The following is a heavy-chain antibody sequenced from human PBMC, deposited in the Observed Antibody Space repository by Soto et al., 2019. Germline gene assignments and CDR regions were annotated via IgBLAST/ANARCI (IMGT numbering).Heavy chain of an antibody. Sequence: EVQLLESGGGLVQPGGSLRLSCAASGFTFSSYAMSWVRQSPGKGLEWVSAISGSGGSTYYADSVKGRFTISRDNSKNTLYLQMNSLRAKDTAVYYCAKDRSITMIVVVADAFDIWGQGTMVTVSS. V-gene: IGHV3-23*01. CDR3: AKDRSITMIVVVADAFDI. CDR1: GFTFSSYA. J-gene: IGHJ3*02. D-gene: IGHD3-22*01. CDR2: ISGSGGST.